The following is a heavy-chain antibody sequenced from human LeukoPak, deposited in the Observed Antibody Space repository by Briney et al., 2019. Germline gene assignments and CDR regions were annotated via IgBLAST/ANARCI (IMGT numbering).Heavy chain of an antibody. J-gene: IGHJ6*02. CDR1: GGSISSNSYY. Sequence: SETLSLTCTVSGGSISSNSYYWGWIRQPPGKGLEWIGSIYYSGSTYYNPSLKSRVTISVDTSKNQFSLKLSSVTAADTAVYYCARLGDHSSWYIYYYYGMDVWGQGTTVAVSS. D-gene: IGHD6-13*01. V-gene: IGHV4-39*01. CDR2: IYYSGST. CDR3: ARLGDHSSWYIYYYYGMDV.